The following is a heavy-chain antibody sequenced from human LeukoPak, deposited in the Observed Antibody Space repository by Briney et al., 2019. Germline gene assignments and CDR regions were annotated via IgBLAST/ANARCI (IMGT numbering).Heavy chain of an antibody. V-gene: IGHV3-21*01. CDR2: ISTTSSYM. D-gene: IGHD2/OR15-2a*01. CDR3: ARDRDFYRFFDL. Sequence: GKSLRLSCAAPGFTFSTYSMNWVRQAPGKGLEWVSSISTTSSYMYYADSVKGRFTISRDNAKKSLYLQMNSLRAEDTAVYYCARDRDFYRFFDLWGRGTLVTVSS. CDR1: GFTFSTYS. J-gene: IGHJ2*01.